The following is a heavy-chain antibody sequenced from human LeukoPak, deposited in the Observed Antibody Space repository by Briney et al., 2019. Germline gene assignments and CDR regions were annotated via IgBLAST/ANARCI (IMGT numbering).Heavy chain of an antibody. CDR3: AGWSSGSSAYDI. CDR1: GGSISSSSYY. Sequence: SQTLSLTCTVSGGSISSSSYYWSWIRQPPGKGLERLGSIFHSGSTYYSPSFKSRVTISADTSKNQFSLRLPSVTAADTAVYYCAGWSSGSSAYDIWGHGTMVTVSS. J-gene: IGHJ3*02. D-gene: IGHD1-14*01. V-gene: IGHV4-39*01. CDR2: IFHSGST.